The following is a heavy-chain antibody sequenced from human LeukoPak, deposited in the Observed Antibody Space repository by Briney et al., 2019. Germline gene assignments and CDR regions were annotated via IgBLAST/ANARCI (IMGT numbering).Heavy chain of an antibody. J-gene: IGHJ5*02. CDR1: GFTFSSYA. CDR3: ARDGIAVAGNGNWFDP. V-gene: IGHV3-23*01. Sequence: GGSLRLSCAASGFTFSSYAMSWVRQAPGKGLEWVSAISGSGGSTYYADSVKGRFTISRDNSKNTLYLQMNSLRAEDTAVYYCARDGIAVAGNGNWFDPWGQGTLVTVSS. CDR2: ISGSGGST. D-gene: IGHD6-19*01.